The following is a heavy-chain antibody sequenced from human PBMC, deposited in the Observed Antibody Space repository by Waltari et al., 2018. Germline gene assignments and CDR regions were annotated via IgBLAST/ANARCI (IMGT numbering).Heavy chain of an antibody. CDR2: VDRSGRT. V-gene: IGHV4-4*02. D-gene: IGHD2-15*01. CDR1: GASLISNYC. J-gene: IGHJ4*02. CDR3: ARDRGRGLYLDS. Sequence: QLQLQESGPGLVTPSGTLSLTCVVSGASLISNYCWSWVRQSPGKGLEWIGQVDRSGRTNYSPSFASRVIMSLDTSINHFSLNMHSATAADTAVYYCARDRGRGLYLDSWGRGILVSVSP.